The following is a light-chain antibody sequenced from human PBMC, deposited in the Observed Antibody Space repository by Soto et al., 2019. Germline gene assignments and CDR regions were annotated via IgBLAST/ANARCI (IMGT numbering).Light chain of an antibody. J-gene: IGLJ2*01. Sequence: QSVLTQSPSASGTPGQRVTISCSGSSSNIGSNTVNWYQQLPGTAPKLLIYDNNQRPSGVPDRFSGSKSGTSASLAISGLQSEDEADYYCAAWDGSLNVVVFGGGTKLTVL. V-gene: IGLV1-44*01. CDR2: DNN. CDR3: AAWDGSLNVVV. CDR1: SSNIGSNT.